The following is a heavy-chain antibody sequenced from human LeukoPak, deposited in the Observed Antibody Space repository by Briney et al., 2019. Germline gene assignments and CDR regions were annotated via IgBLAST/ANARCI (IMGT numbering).Heavy chain of an antibody. CDR2: INPSGGST. J-gene: IGHJ4*02. Sequence: ATVKVSCKASGYTFTSYYMHWVRQAPGQGLVWMGIINPSGGSTSYAQKFQGRVTMTRDMSTSTVYMELSSLRSEDTAVYYCARGDPGTGFLDYWGQGTLVTVSS. D-gene: IGHD1-7*01. CDR3: ARGDPGTGFLDY. V-gene: IGHV1-46*01. CDR1: GYTFTSYY.